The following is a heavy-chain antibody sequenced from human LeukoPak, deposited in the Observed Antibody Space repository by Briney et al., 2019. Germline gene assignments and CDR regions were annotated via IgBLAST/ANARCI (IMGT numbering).Heavy chain of an antibody. D-gene: IGHD3-16*01. CDR2: IKQDGSEK. CDR3: ATDLGSSRPNF. Sequence: PGGSLRLSCAASGFRFSTYWMSWVRQAPGKGLEWVSNIKQDGSEKYYVDSAKGRFTTSRDNAKNSLYLQMNSLRAEDTAVYYCATDLGSSRPNFCGQGILVSVSS. CDR1: GFRFSTYW. V-gene: IGHV3-7*01. J-gene: IGHJ4*02.